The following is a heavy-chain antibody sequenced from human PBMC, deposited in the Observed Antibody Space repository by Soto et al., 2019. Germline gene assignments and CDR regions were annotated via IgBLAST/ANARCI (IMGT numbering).Heavy chain of an antibody. D-gene: IGHD4-17*01. CDR3: ARATVTTMVDYFDY. CDR1: GYTLTTYH. Sequence: QVQLVQSGAEVKKPGASVKVSCKASGYTLTTYHMHWVRQAPGQGLEWMGIINPSGGRTSYPQKFQGRVTMTRDTSTSTVYMELSSLRSEDTAVYYCARATVTTMVDYFDYWGQGTLVTVSS. CDR2: INPSGGRT. J-gene: IGHJ4*02. V-gene: IGHV1-46*01.